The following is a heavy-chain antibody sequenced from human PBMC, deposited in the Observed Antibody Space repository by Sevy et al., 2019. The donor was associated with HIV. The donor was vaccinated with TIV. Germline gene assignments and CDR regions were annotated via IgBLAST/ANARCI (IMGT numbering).Heavy chain of an antibody. D-gene: IGHD3-16*01. J-gene: IGHJ4*02. Sequence: GGSLRLSCSVSGFNFSTYAMHWVRQAPGKGLEWVAVISSDVIRKYYGASVRGRFAISRDNSNNTLSLQMNSLRMEDTAVYYCARDARGDAALSDYWGQGTLVTVSS. CDR2: ISSDVIRK. CDR3: ARDARGDAALSDY. V-gene: IGHV3-30*09. CDR1: GFNFSTYA.